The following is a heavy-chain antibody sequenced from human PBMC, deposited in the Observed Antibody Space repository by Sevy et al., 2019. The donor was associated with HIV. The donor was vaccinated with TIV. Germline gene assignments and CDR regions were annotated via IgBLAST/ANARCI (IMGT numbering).Heavy chain of an antibody. CDR2: ISAYNGNT. Sequence: ASVKVSCKASGYTFTSYAISWVRQAPGQGLEWMGWISAYNGNTNYAQKLQGRVTMTTDTSTSTAYMELRSLRSDDTAVYYCARDDIVAVPAAMVAFDIWGQGTMVTVSS. V-gene: IGHV1-18*01. D-gene: IGHD2-2*01. J-gene: IGHJ3*02. CDR3: ARDDIVAVPAAMVAFDI. CDR1: GYTFTSYA.